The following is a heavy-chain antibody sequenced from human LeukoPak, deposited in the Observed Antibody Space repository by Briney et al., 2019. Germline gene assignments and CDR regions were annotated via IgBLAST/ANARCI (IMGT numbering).Heavy chain of an antibody. J-gene: IGHJ4*02. CDR2: ISFDGTNK. V-gene: IGHV3-30*04. CDR1: GVTLSNYA. D-gene: IGHD4-17*01. CDR3: ATDYGDYEPTDY. Sequence: GGSLRLSCTASGVTLSNYAMHWVRRPPGRGLEWVAVISFDGTNKYYGDSVEGRFSVSRDNSKNTLYLQMNSLRPDDTAMYYCATDYGDYEPTDYWGQGTLVTVSS.